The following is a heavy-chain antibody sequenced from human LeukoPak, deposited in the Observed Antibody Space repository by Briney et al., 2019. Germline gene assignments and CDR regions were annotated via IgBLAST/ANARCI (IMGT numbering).Heavy chain of an antibody. D-gene: IGHD6-19*01. Sequence: GGSLTLSCAASGLTVSSNYMSWVRQAPGKGLEWVSVIYSGGSTYYADSVKGRFTIYRDNSKNTLYLKMNSLRAEDTAVYYCARDSSGVDYWGQGTLVTVSS. CDR3: ARDSSGVDY. V-gene: IGHV3-53*01. J-gene: IGHJ4*02. CDR1: GLTVSSNY. CDR2: IYSGGST.